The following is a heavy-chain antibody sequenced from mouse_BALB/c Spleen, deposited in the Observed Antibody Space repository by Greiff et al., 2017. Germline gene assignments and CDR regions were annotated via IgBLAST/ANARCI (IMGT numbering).Heavy chain of an antibody. J-gene: IGHJ4*01. Sequence: EVKLQESGPGLVKPSQSLSLTCTVTGYSIPSDYAWNWIRQCPGNKLEWMGYISYSGRTSYNPSLKSRISITQDTSKNHFFLQLNSVTTEDTATYYCARGQRGLHYAMDYWGQGTSVTVSS. V-gene: IGHV3-2*02. CDR2: ISYSGRT. D-gene: IGHD3-2*01. CDR1: GYSIPSDYA. CDR3: ARGQRGLHYAMDY.